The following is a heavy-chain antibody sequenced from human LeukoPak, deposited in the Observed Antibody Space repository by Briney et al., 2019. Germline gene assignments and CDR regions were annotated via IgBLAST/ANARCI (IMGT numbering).Heavy chain of an antibody. CDR1: GYTFTSYG. V-gene: IGHV1-18*01. D-gene: IGHD3-10*01. J-gene: IGHJ6*02. CDR2: ISAYNGNT. CDR3: ARVVVGGWFGELFISPSYGMDV. Sequence: ASVKVSCKASGYTFTSYGISWVRQAPGQGLEWMGWISAYNGNTNYAQQLQGRVTMTTDTSTSTAYMELRSLRSDDTAVYYCARVVVGGWFGELFISPSYGMDVWGQGTTVTVSS.